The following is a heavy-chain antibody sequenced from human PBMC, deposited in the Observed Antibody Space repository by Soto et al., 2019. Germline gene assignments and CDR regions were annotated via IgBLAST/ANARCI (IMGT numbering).Heavy chain of an antibody. CDR2: IYYSGST. Sequence: SETLSLTCTVSGGSISSGNYYWSRIRQPPGKGLEWIGYIYYSGSTYYNPSLKSRVTISVDTSKNQFSLKLSSVTAADTAVYYCARAWARGGFDYWGQGTLVTVSS. CDR1: GGSISSGNYY. CDR3: ARAWARGGFDY. V-gene: IGHV4-30-4*01. J-gene: IGHJ4*02. D-gene: IGHD1-26*01.